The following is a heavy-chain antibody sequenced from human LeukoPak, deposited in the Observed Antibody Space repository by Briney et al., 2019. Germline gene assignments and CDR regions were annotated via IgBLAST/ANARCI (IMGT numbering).Heavy chain of an antibody. V-gene: IGHV3-33*01. CDR1: GFPFSSYG. CDR3: ARAGPEGSGVDV. J-gene: IGHJ6*02. Sequence: GGSLRLSCAASGFPFSSYGMHWVRQAPGKGLESVAVIWHDASNTYYVESVRGRFTISRDNSKNMLYLQLNSLRAEDTAVYYSARAGPEGSGVDVWGQGTTVIVSS. CDR2: IWHDASNT.